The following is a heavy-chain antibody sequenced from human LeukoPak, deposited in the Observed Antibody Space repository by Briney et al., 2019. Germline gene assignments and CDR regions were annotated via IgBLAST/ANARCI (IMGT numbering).Heavy chain of an antibody. V-gene: IGHV3-7*05. CDR3: ARDSVGHTIFGPRMDV. CDR2: IKTDGSEN. D-gene: IGHD3-3*01. Sequence: PGGSLRLSCAASGFTFGTYWMSWVRQARGKGLEWVALIKTDGSENYYVDSVRGQFTICRENAKNSLYLQMNSLTLEDSAVYYCARDSVGHTIFGPRMDVWGQGTTVTVSS. CDR1: GFTFGTYW. J-gene: IGHJ6*02.